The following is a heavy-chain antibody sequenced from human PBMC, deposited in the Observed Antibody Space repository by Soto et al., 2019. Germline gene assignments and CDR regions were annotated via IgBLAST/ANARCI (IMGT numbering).Heavy chain of an antibody. D-gene: IGHD1-20*01. CDR1: GFTFSSYA. J-gene: IGHJ4*02. CDR3: ARDLLTGSY. Sequence: GGSLRLSCAASGFTFSSYAMHWVRQAPGKGLEWVAVISYDGSNKYYADSVKGRFTISRDNSKNTLYLQMNSLRAEDTAVYYCARDLLTGSYWGQGTLVTVSS. CDR2: ISYDGSNK. V-gene: IGHV3-30*04.